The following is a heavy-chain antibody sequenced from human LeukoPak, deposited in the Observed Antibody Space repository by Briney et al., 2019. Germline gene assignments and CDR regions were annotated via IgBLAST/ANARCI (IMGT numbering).Heavy chain of an antibody. CDR1: GGSFSGYY. V-gene: IGHV4-34*01. CDR2: INHSGST. Sequence: SETLSLTCAVYGGSFSGYYWSWIRQPPGKGLEWIGEINHSGSTNYNPSLKSRVTISVDTSKNQFSLKLNSVTAADTAVYYCARDRPPTMVLFDYWGQGTLVTVSS. D-gene: IGHD4/OR15-4a*01. J-gene: IGHJ4*02. CDR3: ARDRPPTMVLFDY.